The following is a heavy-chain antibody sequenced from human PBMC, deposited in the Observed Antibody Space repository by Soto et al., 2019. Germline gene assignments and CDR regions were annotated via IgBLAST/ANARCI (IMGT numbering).Heavy chain of an antibody. CDR3: ARADIVVVPAAREPFDI. Sequence: RGESLKISCKGSGYSFTSYWISWVRQMPGKGLEWMGRIDPSDSYTNYSPSFQGHVTISADKSISTAYLQWSSLKASDTAMYYCARADIVVVPAAREPFDIWGQGTMVT. CDR2: IDPSDSYT. J-gene: IGHJ3*02. CDR1: GYSFTSYW. D-gene: IGHD2-2*01. V-gene: IGHV5-10-1*01.